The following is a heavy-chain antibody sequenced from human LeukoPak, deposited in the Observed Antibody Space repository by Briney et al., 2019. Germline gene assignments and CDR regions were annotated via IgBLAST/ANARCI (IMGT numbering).Heavy chain of an antibody. D-gene: IGHD2-21*01. Sequence: ASQTLSLTCTVSGGSISSGGYYWSWIRQHPGKGLEWIGYIYYSGSTYYNPSLKSRVTISVDTSKNQFSLKLSSVTAADTAVYYCARDIRSDWFDPWGQGTLVTVSS. V-gene: IGHV4-31*03. J-gene: IGHJ5*02. CDR3: ARDIRSDWFDP. CDR2: IYYSGST. CDR1: GGSISSGGYY.